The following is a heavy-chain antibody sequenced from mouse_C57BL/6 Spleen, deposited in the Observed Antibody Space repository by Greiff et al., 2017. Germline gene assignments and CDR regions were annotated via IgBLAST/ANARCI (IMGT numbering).Heavy chain of an antibody. J-gene: IGHJ1*03. CDR2: IRSKSSNYAT. D-gene: IGHD4-1*01. CDR1: GFTFNTYA. Sequence: EVQRVESGGGLVQPKGSLKLSCAASGFTFNTYAMHWVRQAPGKGLEWVARIRSKSSNYATYYADSVKDRFTISRDDSQSMLYLQMNNLKTEDTAMYYCVREELAHWYFDVWGTGTTVTVSS. CDR3: VREELAHWYFDV. V-gene: IGHV10-3*01.